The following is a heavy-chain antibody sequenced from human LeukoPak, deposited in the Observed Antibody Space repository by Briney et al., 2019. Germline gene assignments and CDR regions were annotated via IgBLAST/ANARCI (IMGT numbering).Heavy chain of an antibody. J-gene: IGHJ4*02. CDR1: GFTFSSYG. V-gene: IGHV3-33*01. CDR2: IWYDGSNK. Sequence: PGGALRLSCAASGFTFSSYGMHWVRQAPGKGLEWVAGIWYDGSNKYYADSVKGRFTISRDNSKNTLYLQINSLRAEDTAVYYCARDGALYYDFWSGYYTIDYWGQGTLVTVSS. D-gene: IGHD3-3*01. CDR3: ARDGALYYDFWSGYYTIDY.